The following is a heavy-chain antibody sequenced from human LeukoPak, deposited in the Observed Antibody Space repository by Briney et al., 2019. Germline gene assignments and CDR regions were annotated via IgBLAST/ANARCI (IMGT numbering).Heavy chain of an antibody. V-gene: IGHV5-51*01. CDR3: ARAGESSGWYY. J-gene: IGHJ4*02. CDR1: GYSFTSYW. CDR2: IYPGDSDT. D-gene: IGHD6-19*01. Sequence: GESLKISFKGSGYSFTSYWIGWVRPMPGKGLEWMGIIYPGDSDTRYSPSFQGQVTISADKSISTAYLQWSRLKASDTAMYYCARAGESSGWYYWGQGTLVTVSS.